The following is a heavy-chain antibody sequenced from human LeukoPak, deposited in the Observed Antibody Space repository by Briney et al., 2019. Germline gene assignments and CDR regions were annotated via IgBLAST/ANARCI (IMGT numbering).Heavy chain of an antibody. D-gene: IGHD5-24*01. CDR2: IIPIFGTA. V-gene: IGHV1-69*13. Sequence: SVKVSCKASGYTFTSYAINWVRQAPGQGLEWMEGIIPIFGTANYAQKFQGRVTITADESTSTAYMELSSLRSEDTAVYYCAREQEMATINFDYWGQGTLVTVSS. CDR3: AREQEMATINFDY. CDR1: GYTFTSYA. J-gene: IGHJ4*02.